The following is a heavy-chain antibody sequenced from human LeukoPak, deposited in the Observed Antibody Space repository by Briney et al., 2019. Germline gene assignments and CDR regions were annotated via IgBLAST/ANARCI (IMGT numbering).Heavy chain of an antibody. CDR3: ARELYSSGWYLDYYYYGMDV. Sequence: ASVKVSCKASGYTFTGYYMHWVRQAPGQGLEWMGWINPNSGGTNYAQKLQGRVTMTTDTSTSTAYMELRSLRSDDTAVYYCARELYSSGWYLDYYYYGMDVWGQGTTVTVSS. CDR2: INPNSGGT. D-gene: IGHD6-19*01. CDR1: GYTFTGYY. V-gene: IGHV1-2*02. J-gene: IGHJ6*02.